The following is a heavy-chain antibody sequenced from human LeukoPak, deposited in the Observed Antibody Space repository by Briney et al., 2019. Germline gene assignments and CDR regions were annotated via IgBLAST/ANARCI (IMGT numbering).Heavy chain of an antibody. Sequence: GGSLRLSCAASEFTFSSYSMNWVRQAPGKGLEWVSSISSSSSYIYYADSVKGRFTISRDNAKNSLYLQMNSLRAEDTAVYYCARASHRLGALDYWGQGTLVTVSS. CDR2: ISSSSSYI. V-gene: IGHV3-21*01. CDR3: ARASHRLGALDY. D-gene: IGHD1-26*01. J-gene: IGHJ4*02. CDR1: EFTFSSYS.